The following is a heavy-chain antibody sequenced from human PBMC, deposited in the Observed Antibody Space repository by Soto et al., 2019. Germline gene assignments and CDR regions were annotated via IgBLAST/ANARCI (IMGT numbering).Heavy chain of an antibody. Sequence: QVQLQQWGAGLLKSSETLSLTCAVYGGSFSGYYWTWIRQAPGKGLEWIGEITPSGGTNYTSSLKSRVTISVDTSKNQFSLILYSVTAADTAVYYCARERQYYHFWGRYENEGPYGMDVWGQGTTVTVSS. J-gene: IGHJ6*02. CDR2: ITPSGGT. D-gene: IGHD3-3*02. CDR1: GGSFSGYY. CDR3: ARERQYYHFWGRYENEGPYGMDV. V-gene: IGHV4-34*02.